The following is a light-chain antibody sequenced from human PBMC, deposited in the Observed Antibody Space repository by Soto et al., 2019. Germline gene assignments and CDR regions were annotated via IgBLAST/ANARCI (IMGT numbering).Light chain of an antibody. Sequence: QSALTQPASVSGSPGQSISISCTGTRSVVGGLNSVSWYQQYPGKAPKLMIYDVRNRPSGVSNRFSGSKSGNTASLTISGLQAEDEADYCCSSYTGSTPLVFGTGTKVTVL. CDR1: RSVVGGLNS. J-gene: IGLJ1*01. V-gene: IGLV2-14*01. CDR2: DVR. CDR3: SSYTGSTPLV.